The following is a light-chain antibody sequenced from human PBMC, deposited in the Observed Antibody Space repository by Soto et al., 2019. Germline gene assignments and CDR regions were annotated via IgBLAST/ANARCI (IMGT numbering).Light chain of an antibody. CDR1: QSVSSN. CDR3: QQYVNWPPKYT. CDR2: GAS. V-gene: IGKV3-15*01. Sequence: EIVMTQSPATLSVSPGERATLSCRASQSVSSNLAWYQQIPGQAPRLLIYGASTRATGVPARFSGSGSGTESTLPISSLQSEDFADYYCQQYVNWPPKYTFRQGTKLEIK. J-gene: IGKJ2*01.